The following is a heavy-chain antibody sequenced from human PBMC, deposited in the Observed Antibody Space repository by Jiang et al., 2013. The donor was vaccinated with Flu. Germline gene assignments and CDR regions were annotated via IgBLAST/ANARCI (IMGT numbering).Heavy chain of an antibody. V-gene: IGHV4-31*03. D-gene: IGHD5-24*01. J-gene: IGHJ3*02. Sequence: KPSQTLSLTCSVSGGSINSVGYYWSWIRQHPGKGLEWIGYIYYSGKSYSNPSLQSRAIITLDTSKNHFSLTLNSVTAADTAVYYCARGGRGAVDIWGQGDNGHRLF. CDR3: ARGGRGAVDI. CDR1: GGSINSVGYY. CDR2: IYYSGKS.